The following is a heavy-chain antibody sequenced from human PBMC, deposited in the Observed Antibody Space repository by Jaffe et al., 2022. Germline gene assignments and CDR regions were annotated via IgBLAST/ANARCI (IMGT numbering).Heavy chain of an antibody. Sequence: QVQLQQWGAGLLKPSETLSLTCAVYGGSFSGYYWSWIRQPPGKGLEWIGEINHSGSTNYNPSLKSRVTISVDTSKNQFSLKLSSVTAADTAVYYCARRRPGYSSGVYFDYWGQGTLVTVSS. J-gene: IGHJ4*02. V-gene: IGHV4-34*01. CDR2: INHSGST. CDR3: ARRRPGYSSGVYFDY. CDR1: GGSFSGYY. D-gene: IGHD6-19*01.